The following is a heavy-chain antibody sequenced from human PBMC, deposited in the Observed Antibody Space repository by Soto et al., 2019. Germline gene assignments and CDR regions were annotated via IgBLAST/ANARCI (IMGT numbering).Heavy chain of an antibody. CDR2: ISGSGGST. Sequence: EVQLLESGGGLVQPGGSLRLSCAASGFTFSSYAMSWVRQAPGKGLEWVSAISGSGGSTYYADSVKGRFTISRDNSNNTLYLQMNSLRAEDTAVYYCAKGGNSIISPFDYWGQGTLVTVSS. D-gene: IGHD2-21*02. J-gene: IGHJ4*02. V-gene: IGHV3-23*01. CDR3: AKGGNSIISPFDY. CDR1: GFTFSSYA.